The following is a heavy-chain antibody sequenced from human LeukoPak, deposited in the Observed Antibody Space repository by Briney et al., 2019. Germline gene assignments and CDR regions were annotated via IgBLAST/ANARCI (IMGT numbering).Heavy chain of an antibody. CDR2: IFYSGST. D-gene: IGHD3-10*01. J-gene: IGHJ3*02. CDR3: AKSNGYGLIDI. CDR1: SGSISTSNYY. Sequence: SETLSLTCTVSSGSISTSNYYWGWVRQPPGKALEWIGNIFYSGSTYYSPSLKSRVTISLDTSRNQFSLKLNSVTAADTAVYYCAKSNGYGLIDIWRQGTMVTVSS. V-gene: IGHV4-39*07.